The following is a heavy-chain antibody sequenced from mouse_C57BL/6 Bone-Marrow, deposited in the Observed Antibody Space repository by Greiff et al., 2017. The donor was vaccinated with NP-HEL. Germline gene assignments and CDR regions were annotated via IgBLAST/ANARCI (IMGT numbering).Heavy chain of an antibody. D-gene: IGHD1-1*01. V-gene: IGHV1-69*01. J-gene: IGHJ2*01. CDR2: IDPSDSYT. Sequence: VQLQQPGAELVMPGASVKLSCKASGYTFTSYWLHWVKQRPGQGLEWIGEIDPSDSYTNSNQKFKGKSTLTVDKSSSTAYMQRSSLTSEDSAVYYCARGVYYGSLDYWGQGTTLTVSS. CDR1: GYTFTSYW. CDR3: ARGVYYGSLDY.